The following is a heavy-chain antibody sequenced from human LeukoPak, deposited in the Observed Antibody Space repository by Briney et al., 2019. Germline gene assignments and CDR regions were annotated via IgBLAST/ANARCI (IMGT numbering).Heavy chain of an antibody. CDR1: GFTFSSYS. CDR2: IWFDGSNK. CDR3: ARGGEFEAFDI. Sequence: GGSLRLSCAASGFTFSSYSMNWVRQAPGKGLEWVAIIWFDGSNKYYADSVKGRFTISRDNSKNTLYLQMNSLRAEDTAVYYCARGGEFEAFDIWGQGTMVTVSS. J-gene: IGHJ3*02. D-gene: IGHD3-16*01. V-gene: IGHV3-33*08.